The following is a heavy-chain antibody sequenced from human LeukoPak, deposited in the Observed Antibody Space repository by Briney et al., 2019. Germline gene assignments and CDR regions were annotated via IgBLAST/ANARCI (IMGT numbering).Heavy chain of an antibody. CDR2: IYYSGST. J-gene: IGHJ4*02. V-gene: IGHV4-39*01. CDR3: ARHTYSSGWYPHYYFDY. D-gene: IGHD6-19*01. CDR1: GDSISSSSYY. Sequence: SETLSLTCTVSGDSISSSSYYWGWIRQPPGKGLEWIGSIYYSGSTYYNPSLRSRLTISVDTSKNQFSLKLSSVTAADTAAYYCARHTYSSGWYPHYYFDYWGQGTLVTVSS.